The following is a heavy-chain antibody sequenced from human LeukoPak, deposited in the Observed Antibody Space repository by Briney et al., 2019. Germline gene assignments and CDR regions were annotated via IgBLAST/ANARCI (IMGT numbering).Heavy chain of an antibody. V-gene: IGHV4-30-2*01. Sequence: SETLSLTCTVSGGSISSGGYYWSWIRQPPGKGLEWIGYIYHSGSTYYNPSLKSRVTISVDRSKNQFSLKLSSVTAADTAVYYCASQRITIFGVVITLTHFDYWGQGTLVTVSS. J-gene: IGHJ4*02. CDR2: IYHSGST. CDR3: ASQRITIFGVVITLTHFDY. CDR1: GGSISSGGYY. D-gene: IGHD3-3*01.